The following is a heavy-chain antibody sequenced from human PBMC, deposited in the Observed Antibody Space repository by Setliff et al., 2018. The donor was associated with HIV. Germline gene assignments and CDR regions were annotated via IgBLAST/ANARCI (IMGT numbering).Heavy chain of an antibody. Sequence: KTSETLSLTCAVSGGSISGSYYWAWIRQPPGKGLEWIGSTYFRGGTYNNPSLENRFGISIDTSENQISLKLYSVTAADTAIYYCGRHRVAARPSYFDLWGQGTRVTVSS. CDR2: TYFRGGT. J-gene: IGHJ4*02. D-gene: IGHD6-6*01. CDR1: GGSISGSYY. V-gene: IGHV4-39*01. CDR3: GRHRVAARPSYFDL.